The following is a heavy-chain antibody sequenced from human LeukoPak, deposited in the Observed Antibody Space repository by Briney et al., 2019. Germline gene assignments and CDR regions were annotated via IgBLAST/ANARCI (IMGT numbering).Heavy chain of an antibody. V-gene: IGHV4-59*08. Sequence: SETLSLTCTVSGGPIRSYYWSWIRQPPGKGLEWIGYIYCSGATNYNPSLKSRVTISIDTSKIPVSLKLSSVTAADTGVYYCARGYSRTYFDYWGQGTLVTVSS. CDR3: ARGYSRTYFDY. D-gene: IGHD5-18*01. CDR1: GGPIRSYY. J-gene: IGHJ4*02. CDR2: IYCSGAT.